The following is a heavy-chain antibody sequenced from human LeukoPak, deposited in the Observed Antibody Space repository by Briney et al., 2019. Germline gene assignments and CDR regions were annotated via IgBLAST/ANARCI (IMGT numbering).Heavy chain of an antibody. D-gene: IGHD3-16*01. V-gene: IGHV3-30*04. CDR1: GFTFSNYA. J-gene: IGHJ6*02. Sequence: GRSLSLSCAASGFTFSNYAMHWVRQAPGKGLQWVAVLLYDGSSKYYVDSVRGRFTISRDNSKNTLYLQMNSLRDEDTAVYYCARDRGSNGYYGMDVWGQGTTVIVSS. CDR3: ARDRGSNGYYGMDV. CDR2: LLYDGSSK.